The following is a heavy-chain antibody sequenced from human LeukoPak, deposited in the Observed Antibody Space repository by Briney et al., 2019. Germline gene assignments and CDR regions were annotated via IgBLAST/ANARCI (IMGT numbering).Heavy chain of an antibody. J-gene: IGHJ6*02. CDR2: ISYDGSNK. CDR1: GFTFSSYA. V-gene: IGHV3-30-3*01. CDR3: ARHVYYYGMDV. Sequence: GGSLRLSCAASGFTFSSYAMHGVRQAPGKGLEWVAVISYDGSNKYYADSVKGRFTISRDNSKNTLYLQMNSLRAEDTAVYYCARHVYYYGMDVWGQGTTVTVSS.